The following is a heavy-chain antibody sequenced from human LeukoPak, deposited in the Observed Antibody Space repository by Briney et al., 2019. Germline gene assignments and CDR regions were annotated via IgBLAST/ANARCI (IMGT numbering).Heavy chain of an antibody. CDR1: GGSIISTDDY. CDR2: IYYTGST. V-gene: IGHV4-39*07. Sequence: SETLSLTCTVSGGSIISTDDYWGWIRQPPGKGPEWIGSIYYTGSTYHNPSLKSRVTISVDTSKNQFSLKLSSVTAADTAVYYCARGGYRSGWDYFDYWGQGTLVTVSS. D-gene: IGHD6-19*01. J-gene: IGHJ4*02. CDR3: ARGGYRSGWDYFDY.